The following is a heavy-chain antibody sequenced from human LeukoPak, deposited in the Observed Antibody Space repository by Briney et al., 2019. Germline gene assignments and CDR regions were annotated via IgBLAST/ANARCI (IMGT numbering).Heavy chain of an antibody. V-gene: IGHV3-21*01. J-gene: IGHJ4*02. CDR1: GFTFSSYS. Sequence: GGSLRLSCAASGFTFSSYSMNWVRQAPGKGLEWVSSISSSSYIYYADSVKGRFTISRDNAKNSLYLQMNSLRAEDTAVYYCARARVYYQLTLDYWGQGTLVTVSS. CDR3: ARARVYYQLTLDY. D-gene: IGHD2-2*01. CDR2: ISSSSYI.